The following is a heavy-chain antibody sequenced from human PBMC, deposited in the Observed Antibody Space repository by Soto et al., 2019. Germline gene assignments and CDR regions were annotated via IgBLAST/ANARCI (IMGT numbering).Heavy chain of an antibody. CDR2: IYYSGCT. CDR3: ARGLWFGEFCRYWFDP. Sequence: QVQLQESGTGLVKPSQTLSLPCTVSGGSISSGGYYWSWIRQHPGKGLEWIGYIYYSGCTYYNPSIKSRVTISVDTSKNKLSLKLGSVSAAGTGVYYCARGLWFGEFCRYWFDPWGKGTLVTVSS. V-gene: IGHV4-31*03. CDR1: GGSISSGGYY. D-gene: IGHD3-10*01. J-gene: IGHJ5*02.